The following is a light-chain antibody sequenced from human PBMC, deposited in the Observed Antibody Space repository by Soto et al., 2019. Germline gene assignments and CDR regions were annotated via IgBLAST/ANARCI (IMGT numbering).Light chain of an antibody. CDR1: QSVSNY. V-gene: IGKV3-11*01. CDR3: QQRSSWPIT. CDR2: DTS. J-gene: IGKJ5*01. Sequence: EIVLTQSPATLSLSPGESATLSCRASQSVSNYLVWYQQQPGQSPRLLIYDTSNRATGIPARFSGSGSGTVFTLTISNLESADFAVYYCQQRSSWPITFGQGTRLEIK.